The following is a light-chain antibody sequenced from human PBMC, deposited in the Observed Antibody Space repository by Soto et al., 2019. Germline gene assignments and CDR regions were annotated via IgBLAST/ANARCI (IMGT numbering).Light chain of an antibody. J-gene: IGKJ2*01. V-gene: IGKV3-20*01. Sequence: EIVVPQSPGTVSLSPGERATLSCRASQSVGNNYLAWYQKKRGQAPRLLISGASRRATGVLDRFSGSGTGTDFSLTISRLEPEDSAVYYCQQYASSPLTFGQGTKLEIK. CDR2: GAS. CDR1: QSVGNNY. CDR3: QQYASSPLT.